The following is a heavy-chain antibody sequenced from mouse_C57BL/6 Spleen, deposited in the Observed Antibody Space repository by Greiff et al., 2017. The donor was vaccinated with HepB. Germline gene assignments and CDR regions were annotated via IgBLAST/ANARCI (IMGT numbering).Heavy chain of an antibody. CDR2: IDPETGGT. J-gene: IGHJ2*01. Sequence: QVQLQQSGAELVRPGASVTLSCKASGYTFTDYEMHWVKQTPVHGLEWIGAIDPETGGTAYNQKFKGKAILTADKSSSTAYMELLSLTSEDSAVYYCTIIYYGNYDYWGQGTTLTVSS. D-gene: IGHD2-1*01. CDR3: TIIYYGNYDY. V-gene: IGHV1-15*01. CDR1: GYTFTDYE.